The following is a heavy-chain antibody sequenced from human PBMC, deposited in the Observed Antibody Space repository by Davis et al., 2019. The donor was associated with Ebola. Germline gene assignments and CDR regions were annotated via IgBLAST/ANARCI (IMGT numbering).Heavy chain of an antibody. D-gene: IGHD2-8*01. CDR1: GYPFTSSG. J-gene: IGHJ4*02. V-gene: IGHV1-18*04. CDR2: ISPHNGNT. Sequence: ASVKVSCKTSGYPFTSSGVTWVRQAPGQGLQWMGWISPHNGNTKYAEKFQGRVTMTTDTSTSTAYMELRSLGSDDTAIYYCTRDSFCTYGVCNDRDFDYWGQGTLVTVSS. CDR3: TRDSFCTYGVCNDRDFDY.